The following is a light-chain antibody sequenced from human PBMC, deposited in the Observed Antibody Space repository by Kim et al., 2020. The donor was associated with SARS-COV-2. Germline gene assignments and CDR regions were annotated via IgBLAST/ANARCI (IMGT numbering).Light chain of an antibody. V-gene: IGKV1-33*01. CDR3: QQFDNLSVT. CDR1: QDIGNY. J-gene: IGKJ4*01. CDR2: AAS. Sequence: DIQMTQSPSSLSASVGDRVTITCQASQDIGNYVNWYQQKPGKAPKLLIFAASALETGVPSRFGGSGSGTHFSFTISSPQPEDIATYYCQQFDNLSVTFGGGTKVDIK.